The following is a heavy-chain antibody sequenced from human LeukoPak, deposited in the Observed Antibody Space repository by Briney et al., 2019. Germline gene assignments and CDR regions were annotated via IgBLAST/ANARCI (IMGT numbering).Heavy chain of an antibody. CDR3: ARRNSSSWRTYFDY. V-gene: IGHV4-39*01. CDR1: GGSISGSSYY. J-gene: IGHJ4*02. D-gene: IGHD6-13*01. Sequence: ASETLSLTCTVSGGSISGSSYYWGWIRQPPGKGLEWIGSIYYSGSTYYNPSLKSRVTISVDTSKNQFSLKLSSVTAADTAVYYCARRNSSSWRTYFDYWGQGTLVTVSS. CDR2: IYYSGST.